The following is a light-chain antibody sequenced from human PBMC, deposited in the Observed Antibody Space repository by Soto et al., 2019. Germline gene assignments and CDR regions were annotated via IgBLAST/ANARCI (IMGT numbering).Light chain of an antibody. Sequence: YELTQPLSVSLSLGQTARITCGGNNIGSKNVHWYQQKAGQAPVLVLYRDDNRPSGIPERFSGSNSGNTATLTISRAQAGDEADYYCQVWDSSTVVFGGGTKLTVL. CDR2: RDD. CDR3: QVWDSSTVV. CDR1: NIGSKN. J-gene: IGLJ2*01. V-gene: IGLV3-9*01.